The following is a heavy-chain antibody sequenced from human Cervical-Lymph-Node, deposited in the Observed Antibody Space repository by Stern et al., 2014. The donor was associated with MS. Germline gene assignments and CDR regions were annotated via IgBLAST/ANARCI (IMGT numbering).Heavy chain of an antibody. D-gene: IGHD1-26*01. J-gene: IGHJ4*02. V-gene: IGHV5-51*01. Sequence: VQLVQSGAXXKXXXESLKISCKGSGYSFTLYWIGWVRQMPGKGLEWIGIIYPGDSDPRYSPSFQGQFTISADKSISTAYLQWSSLKASDTAMYYCAALVRGSYFYWGQGTLVTVSS. CDR1: GYSFTLYW. CDR3: AALVRGSYFY. CDR2: IYPGDSDP.